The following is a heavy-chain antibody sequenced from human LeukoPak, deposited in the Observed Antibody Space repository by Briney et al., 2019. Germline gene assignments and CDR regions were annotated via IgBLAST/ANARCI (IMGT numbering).Heavy chain of an antibody. Sequence: SVKLSCKASGGTLSSYAISWVRQAPGQGLEWMGGIIPIFGTANYAQKFQGRATITTDESTSTAYMELSSLRSEDTAVYYCARGYDSSGYQSYYYYMDVWGKGTTVTVS. CDR3: ARGYDSSGYQSYYYYMDV. CDR1: GGTLSSYA. CDR2: IIPIFGTA. V-gene: IGHV1-69*05. J-gene: IGHJ6*03. D-gene: IGHD3-22*01.